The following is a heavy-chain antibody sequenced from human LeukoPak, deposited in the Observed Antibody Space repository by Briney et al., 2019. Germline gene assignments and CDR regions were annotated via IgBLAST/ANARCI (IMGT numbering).Heavy chain of an antibody. D-gene: IGHD4-23*01. J-gene: IGHJ4*02. Sequence: GGSLRLSCAASGFTFSSYAMHWVRQAPGKGLVWVSRIASDGSSTTYADSVKGRFSISRDNAKNTLYLQMNGLRVEDTAVYYCARGRPHGNDYWGQGTLVTVSS. CDR1: GFTFSSYA. CDR2: IASDGSST. V-gene: IGHV3-74*01. CDR3: ARGRPHGNDY.